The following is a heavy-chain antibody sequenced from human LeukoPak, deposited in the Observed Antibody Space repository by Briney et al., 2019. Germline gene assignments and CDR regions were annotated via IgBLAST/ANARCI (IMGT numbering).Heavy chain of an antibody. Sequence: GASVTVSCKASVYTFTTYGISWVRQAPGQGLEWMGWISAYNGNTNYAQKLQGRGTMTTDTSTSTAYMELRSLRSDETAVYYCARDQPYGSGSYTDNNFDYWGQGTLVTVSS. V-gene: IGHV1-18*01. CDR3: ARDQPYGSGSYTDNNFDY. CDR2: ISAYNGNT. CDR1: VYTFTTYG. J-gene: IGHJ4*02. D-gene: IGHD3-10*01.